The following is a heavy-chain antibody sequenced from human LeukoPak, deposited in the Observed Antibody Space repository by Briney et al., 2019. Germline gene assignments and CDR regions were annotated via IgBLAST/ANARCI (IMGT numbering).Heavy chain of an antibody. CDR1: GFTFSDFY. D-gene: IGHD3-16*02. CDR2: IRSKPKSYTT. V-gene: IGHV3-73*01. Sequence: GGSLRLSCAASGFTFSDFYMHWVRQASGKGLEWVGLIRSKPKSYTTVYAASVQGRFTISRDDSKNTAYLQMSSLRAEDTAVYYCARWSRLGELSSDYWGQGTLVSVSS. CDR3: ARWSRLGELSSDY. J-gene: IGHJ4*02.